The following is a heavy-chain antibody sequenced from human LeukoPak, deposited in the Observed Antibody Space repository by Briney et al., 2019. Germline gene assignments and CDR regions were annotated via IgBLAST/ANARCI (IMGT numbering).Heavy chain of an antibody. CDR1: GGSFSGYY. CDR3: ARGSSTFRWFDP. D-gene: IGHD3-16*01. CDR2: IYYSGST. V-gene: IGHV4-59*01. Sequence: PSETLSLTCAVYGGSFSGYYWSWIRQPPGKGLEWIGYIYYSGSTNYNPSLKSRVTISVETSKNQFSLKLSSVTAADTAVYYCARGSSTFRWFDPWGQGTLVTVSS. J-gene: IGHJ5*02.